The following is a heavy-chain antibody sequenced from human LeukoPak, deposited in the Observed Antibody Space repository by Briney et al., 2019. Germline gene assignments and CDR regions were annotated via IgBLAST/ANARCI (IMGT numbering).Heavy chain of an antibody. Sequence: GGSLRLSCAASGFTFSSYALHWVRQAPGKGLEWVAVISYDGSNKYYADSVRGRFTISRDNSKNTLYLQMNSLRVEDTAAYHCARVDCSGGSCYLRPFDYWGQGALVTVSS. J-gene: IGHJ4*02. V-gene: IGHV3-30-3*01. CDR1: GFTFSSYA. CDR2: ISYDGSNK. CDR3: ARVDCSGGSCYLRPFDY. D-gene: IGHD2-15*01.